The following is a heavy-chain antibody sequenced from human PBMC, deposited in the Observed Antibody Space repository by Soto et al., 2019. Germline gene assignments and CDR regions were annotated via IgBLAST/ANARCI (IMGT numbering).Heavy chain of an antibody. CDR3: ARCGLKPDSSGLDA. CDR1: VFTFNSYE. CDR2: ISSIGTTI. V-gene: IGHV3-48*03. D-gene: IGHD2-21*01. Sequence: SMRPACSASVFTFNSYEFNWVRQAPGKGLEWISYISSIGTTIYYADSVKGRFTISRDNAENSVYLLMGSLRAEDTAVYYCARCGLKPDSSGLDAWGEGTAVAV. J-gene: IGHJ6*02.